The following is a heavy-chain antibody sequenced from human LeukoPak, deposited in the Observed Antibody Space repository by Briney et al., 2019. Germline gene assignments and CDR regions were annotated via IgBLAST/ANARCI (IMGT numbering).Heavy chain of an antibody. CDR3: ARSKGNYCSGGTCPGRLFDC. V-gene: IGHV4-59*13. Sequence: SETLSLTCTVSGGSIGNYYWSWVRQPPGKGLEWIGHIYYSGTTNYSPSLKSRVTISVDTSKNQFSLKLNSVTAADTAVYYCARSKGNYCSGGTCPGRLFDCWGQGTLVTVSS. CDR1: GGSIGNYY. CDR2: IYYSGTT. D-gene: IGHD2-15*01. J-gene: IGHJ4*02.